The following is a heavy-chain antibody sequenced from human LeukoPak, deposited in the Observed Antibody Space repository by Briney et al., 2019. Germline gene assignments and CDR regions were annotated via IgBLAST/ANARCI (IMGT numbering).Heavy chain of an antibody. J-gene: IGHJ4*02. Sequence: EASVKVSCKASGYTFTSYGISWVRQAPGRGLEWMGWISAYNGNTNYAQKLQGRVTMTTDTSTSTAYMELRSLRSDDTAVYYCARGSPRITMVRGVILYYFDYWGQGTLVTVSS. V-gene: IGHV1-18*01. CDR2: ISAYNGNT. CDR3: ARGSPRITMVRGVILYYFDY. CDR1: GYTFTSYG. D-gene: IGHD3-10*01.